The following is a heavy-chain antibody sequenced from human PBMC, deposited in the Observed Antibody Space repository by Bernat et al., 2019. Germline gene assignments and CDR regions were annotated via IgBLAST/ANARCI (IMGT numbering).Heavy chain of an antibody. V-gene: IGHV1-18*01. CDR3: ARRQYYDSSGYYYVGFDY. D-gene: IGHD3-22*01. Sequence: QVQLVQSGAEVKKPGASVKVSCKASGYTFTSYGISWVRQAPGQGLEWMGWISAYNGNTNYAQKLQDRVTMTTDTSTSTAYMELRSLRSDDTAVYYCARRQYYDSSGYYYVGFDYWGQGTLVTVSS. J-gene: IGHJ4*02. CDR1: GYTFTSYG. CDR2: ISAYNGNT.